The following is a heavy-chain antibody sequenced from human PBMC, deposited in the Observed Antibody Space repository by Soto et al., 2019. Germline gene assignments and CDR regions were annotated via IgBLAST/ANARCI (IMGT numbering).Heavy chain of an antibody. CDR1: GFTFSSYG. V-gene: IGHV3-30*18. CDR3: ANSGSEVFDY. J-gene: IGHJ4*02. CDR2: ISYDGSNK. Sequence: QVQLVESGGGVVQPGRSLRLSCAASGFTFSSYGMHWVRQAPGKGLEWVAVISYDGSNKYYADSVTGRFTISRENSKNTLYLQMNSLSAEDTAVYYCANSGSEVFDYEGQGALVTVSS. D-gene: IGHD3-10*01.